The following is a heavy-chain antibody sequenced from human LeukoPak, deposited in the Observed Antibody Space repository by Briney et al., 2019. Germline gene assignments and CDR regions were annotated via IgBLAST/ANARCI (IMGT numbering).Heavy chain of an antibody. CDR1: GFDFRNFA. J-gene: IGHJ4*02. CDR3: ARDYYDRDY. CDR2: ISSSDGAT. V-gene: IGHV3-23*01. Sequence: PGGSLRLSCAASGFDFRNFAMSWVRQAPGKSLEWVAAISSSDGATHYADSVKGRFTISRDNAKNSLYLQMNSLRAEDTAVYYCARDYYDRDYWGQGTLVTVSS. D-gene: IGHD3-22*01.